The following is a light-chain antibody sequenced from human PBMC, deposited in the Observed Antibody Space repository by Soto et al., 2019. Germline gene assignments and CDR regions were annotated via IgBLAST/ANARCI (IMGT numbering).Light chain of an antibody. J-gene: IGKJ3*01. CDR3: QHYGSSPFT. CDR2: GAS. Sequence: EIVLTQSPGTLSLSPGERATLSCRASQSVSCSYLAWYQQKPGQAPRLLIYGASSRATGIPDRFSGSGSETDFTITISRLEPEDFAVYDCQHYGSSPFTFGPATKVDIK. V-gene: IGKV3-20*01. CDR1: QSVSCSY.